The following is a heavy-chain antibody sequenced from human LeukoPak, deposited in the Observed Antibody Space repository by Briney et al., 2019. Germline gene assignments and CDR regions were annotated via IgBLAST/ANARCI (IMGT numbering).Heavy chain of an antibody. CDR1: GMSLSDYY. Sequence: SETLSLTCGVSGMSLSDYYWTWIRQSPGKGLEWVGEVSHDGDTNYNPSLKSRVSISVDTSNDQFSLKLSSVTAADTGVYYCARRALDYDDVAYFYARCSDVWGQGIKVTVS. J-gene: IGHJ6*02. CDR2: VSHDGDT. V-gene: IGHV4-34*01. D-gene: IGHD4-17*01. CDR3: ARRALDYDDVAYFYARCSDV.